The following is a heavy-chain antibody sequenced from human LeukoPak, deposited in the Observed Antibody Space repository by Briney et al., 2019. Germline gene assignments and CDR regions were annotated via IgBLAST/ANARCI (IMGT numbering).Heavy chain of an antibody. CDR1: GGSFSGYY. D-gene: IGHD1-26*01. CDR3: ARGRGFEEGATYFDY. CDR2: INHSGST. Sequence: SETLSLTCAVYGGSFSGYYWSWIRQPPGKGLEWIGEINHSGSTNYNPSLKSRVTISVDTSKNQFSLKLSSVTAADTAVYYCARGRGFEEGATYFDYWGQGTLVTVSP. J-gene: IGHJ4*02. V-gene: IGHV4-34*01.